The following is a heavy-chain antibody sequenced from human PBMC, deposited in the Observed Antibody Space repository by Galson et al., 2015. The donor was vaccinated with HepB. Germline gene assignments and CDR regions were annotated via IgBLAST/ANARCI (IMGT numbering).Heavy chain of an antibody. D-gene: IGHD1-14*01. CDR2: IIPILNIS. V-gene: IGHV1-69*10. J-gene: IGHJ5*02. Sequence: SVKVSCKASGGTFSSYSTSWVRLAPGQGLEWMGGIIPILNISHYAQKFQGRVTITADISTSTAFMELSSLRSDDTAIYYCATDGNPWLKKLAGWFDPWGQGTLVTVSS. CDR3: ATDGNPWLKKLAGWFDP. CDR1: GGTFSSYS.